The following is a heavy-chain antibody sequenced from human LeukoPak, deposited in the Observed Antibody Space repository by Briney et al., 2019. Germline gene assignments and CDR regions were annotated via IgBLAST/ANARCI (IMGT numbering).Heavy chain of an antibody. J-gene: IGHJ1*01. D-gene: IGHD4-23*01. V-gene: IGHV1-8*01. CDR1: GYTFTTYD. CDR3: AREVRRDEH. CDR2: MNPNSGDT. Sequence: GASVKVSCKASGYTFTTYDINWVRQATGQGLEWMGYMNPNSGDTGYAQKFQGRLTMTWDTSITTAYMELASLRSDDTAVYYCAREVRRDEHWGQGTLVTVSS.